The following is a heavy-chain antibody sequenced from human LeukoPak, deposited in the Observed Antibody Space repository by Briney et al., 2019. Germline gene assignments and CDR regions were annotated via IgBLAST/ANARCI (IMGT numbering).Heavy chain of an antibody. CDR3: AREQRDYGPTCNGY. Sequence: GRSLRLSCAASGFTFSSYGMHWVRQAPGKGLEWVAVIWYDGSNKYYADSVKGRFTISRDNSKKALYLQMNSLRAEDTAVYYCAREQRDYGPTCNGYWGQGTLVTVSS. V-gene: IGHV3-33*01. D-gene: IGHD4-17*01. CDR1: GFTFSSYG. J-gene: IGHJ4*02. CDR2: IWYDGSNK.